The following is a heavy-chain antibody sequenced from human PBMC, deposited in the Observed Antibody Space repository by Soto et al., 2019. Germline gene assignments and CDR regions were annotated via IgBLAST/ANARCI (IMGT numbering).Heavy chain of an antibody. CDR1: GFTFSSYA. Sequence: GGSLRLSCAASGFTFSSYAMHWVRQAPGKGLEWVAVISYDGSNKYYADSVKGRFTISGDNSKNTLYLQMNSLRAEDTAVYYCARDTLRYSSGWYQFDYWGQGTLVTVSS. J-gene: IGHJ4*02. CDR3: ARDTLRYSSGWYQFDY. D-gene: IGHD6-19*01. V-gene: IGHV3-30-3*01. CDR2: ISYDGSNK.